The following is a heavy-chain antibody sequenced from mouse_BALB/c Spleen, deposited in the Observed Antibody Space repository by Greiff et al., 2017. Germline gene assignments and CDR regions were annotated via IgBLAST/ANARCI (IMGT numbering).Heavy chain of an antibody. D-gene: IGHD2-3*01. Sequence: LVESGAELARPGASVKLSCKASGYTFTSYWMQWVKQRPGQGLEWIGAIYPGDGDTRYTQKFKGKATLTADKSSSTAYMQLSSLASEDSAVYYCASSDGYSYAMDYWGQGTSVTVSS. V-gene: IGHV1-87*01. CDR3: ASSDGYSYAMDY. CDR1: GYTFTSYW. CDR2: IYPGDGDT. J-gene: IGHJ4*01.